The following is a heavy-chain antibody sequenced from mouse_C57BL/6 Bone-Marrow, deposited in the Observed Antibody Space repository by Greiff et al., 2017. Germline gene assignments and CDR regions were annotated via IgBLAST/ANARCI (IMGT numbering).Heavy chain of an antibody. CDR3: AILSMDY. CDR1: GYTFTSYW. Sequence: QVQLQQPGAELVMPGASVKLSCKASGYTFTSYWMHWVKQRPGQGLEWIGEIDPSDSYTNYNQKFKGKSTLTVDNSSSTAYMQLSSLTAEDSAVYYCAILSMDYWGQGTSVTVSS. J-gene: IGHJ4*01. V-gene: IGHV1-69*01. CDR2: IDPSDSYT. D-gene: IGHD2-3*01.